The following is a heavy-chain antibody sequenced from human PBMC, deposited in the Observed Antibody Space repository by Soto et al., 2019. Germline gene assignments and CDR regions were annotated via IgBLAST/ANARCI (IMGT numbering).Heavy chain of an antibody. J-gene: IGHJ4*02. CDR2: ISAYNGNT. CDR3: ARDRVLLWFGDTPGYFDY. Sequence: ASVKVSCKASGYSFTSYGISLVRQAPGQGLEWMGWISAYNGNTNYAQKLQGRVTMTTDTSTSTAYMELRSLRSDDTAVYYCARDRVLLWFGDTPGYFDYWGQGTLVTVSS. CDR1: GYSFTSYG. D-gene: IGHD3-10*01. V-gene: IGHV1-18*01.